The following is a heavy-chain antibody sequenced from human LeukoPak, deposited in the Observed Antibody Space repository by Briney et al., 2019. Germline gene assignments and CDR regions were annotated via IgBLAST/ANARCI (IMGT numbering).Heavy chain of an antibody. Sequence: GGSLRLPCAASGFTFSSYEMNWVRQAPGKGLEWVSYISSSGSTIYYADSVKGRFTISRDNSRNTLYLQMNSLRAEDTAVYYCAKVGKSDRNNFFTTKEKQLDYWGQGTLLTVSS. J-gene: IGHJ4*02. V-gene: IGHV3-48*03. CDR3: AKVGKSDRNNFFTTKEKQLDY. CDR2: ISSSGSTI. D-gene: IGHD1/OR15-1a*01. CDR1: GFTFSSYE.